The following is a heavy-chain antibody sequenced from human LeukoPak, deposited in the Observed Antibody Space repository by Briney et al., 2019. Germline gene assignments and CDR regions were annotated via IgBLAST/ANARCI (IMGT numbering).Heavy chain of an antibody. D-gene: IGHD3-3*01. CDR2: IYYSGST. Sequence: SETLSLTCTVSGGSISSSSYYWGWIRQPPGKGLEWIGSIYYSGSTYYDPSLKSRVTISVDTSKNQFSLKLSSVTAADTAVYYCARTFGVVLNAFDIWGQGTMVTVSS. J-gene: IGHJ3*02. CDR3: ARTFGVVLNAFDI. V-gene: IGHV4-39*07. CDR1: GGSISSSSYY.